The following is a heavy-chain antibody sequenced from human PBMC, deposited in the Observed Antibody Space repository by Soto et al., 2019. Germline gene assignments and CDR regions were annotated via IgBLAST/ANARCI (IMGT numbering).Heavy chain of an antibody. CDR3: ASETYYDILTGYSGGVYYYGMDV. CDR2: INPSGGST. V-gene: IGHV1-46*03. CDR1: GYTFTSYY. D-gene: IGHD3-9*01. Sequence: ASVKVSCKASGYTFTSYYMHWVRQAPGQGLEWMGIINPSGGSTSYAQKLQGRVTMTRDTSTSTVYMELSSLGSEDTAVYYCASETYYDILTGYSGGVYYYGMDVWGQGTTVTVSS. J-gene: IGHJ6*02.